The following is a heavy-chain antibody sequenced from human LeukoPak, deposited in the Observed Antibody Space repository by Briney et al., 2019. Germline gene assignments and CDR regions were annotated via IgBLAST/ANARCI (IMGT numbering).Heavy chain of an antibody. D-gene: IGHD3-22*01. Sequence: GGSLRLSCAASGFTFSSYAMSWVRQAPGKGLEWVSAISGSGGSTYYADSVKGRFTISRDNPKNTLYLQMNSLRAEDTAVYYCAKCGSGYPRGNLFPYYFDYWGQGTLVTVSS. CDR1: GFTFSSYA. J-gene: IGHJ4*02. CDR3: AKCGSGYPRGNLFPYYFDY. CDR2: ISGSGGST. V-gene: IGHV3-23*01.